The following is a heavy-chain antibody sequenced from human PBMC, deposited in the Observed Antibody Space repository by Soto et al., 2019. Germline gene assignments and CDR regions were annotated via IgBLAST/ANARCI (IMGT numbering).Heavy chain of an antibody. V-gene: IGHV3-30*19. Sequence: QVQLVESGGGVVQPGRSLRLSCAASGFTFSSYGMHWVRQAPGKGLEWVAVVFYDASKQYYTDSVKGRFTISRDNSRNTQSLQMNSVRVVVTAVYYCPRDIASNHFDSLGQGTLVTLSS. D-gene: IGHD3-16*02. CDR2: VFYDASKQ. CDR1: GFTFSSYG. CDR3: PRDIASNHFDS. J-gene: IGHJ4*02.